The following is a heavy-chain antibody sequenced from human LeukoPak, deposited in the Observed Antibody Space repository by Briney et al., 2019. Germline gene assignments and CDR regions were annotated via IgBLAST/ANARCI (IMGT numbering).Heavy chain of an antibody. V-gene: IGHV1-2*04. CDR3: AREGDDSSGLDY. J-gene: IGHJ4*02. CDR1: GYTFTGYY. CDR2: INPNSGGT. Sequence: ASVKVSCKASGYTFTGYYMHWVRQAPGQGLEWMGWINPNSGGTNYAQKFQGWVTMTRDTSISTAYMELSRLRSDDTAVYYCAREGDDSSGLDYWGQGTLVTVSS. D-gene: IGHD3-22*01.